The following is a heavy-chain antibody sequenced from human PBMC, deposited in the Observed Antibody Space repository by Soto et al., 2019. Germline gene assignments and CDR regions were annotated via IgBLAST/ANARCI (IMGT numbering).Heavy chain of an antibody. CDR2: ISYDGSTK. V-gene: IGHV3-30*03. J-gene: IGHJ6*02. CDR3: VRSTSSTLNYYYGMDV. D-gene: IGHD6-6*01. Sequence: GGSLRLSCAASGFTFSSFGMHWVRQAPGKGLEWVAVISYDGSTKLYTDSVKGRFTIARDNSKNILYLQMNSLTIEDTAVFNCVRSTSSTLNYYYGMDVWGQGTTVTVSS. CDR1: GFTFSSFG.